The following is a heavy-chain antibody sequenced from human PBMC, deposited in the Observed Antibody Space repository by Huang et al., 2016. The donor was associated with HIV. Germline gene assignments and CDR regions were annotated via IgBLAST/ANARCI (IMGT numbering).Heavy chain of an antibody. CDR1: GGTFSNNG. CDR2: IIPTFGAA. J-gene: IGHJ4*02. D-gene: IGHD3-22*01. Sequence: QVRLVQSGAEVKKPGSSVKVSCKASGGTFSNNGISWVRQAPGQGLEWIGGIIPTFGAAKYAQKFQHRLTIPADEPTTTAYMELSSLRSEDTAVYYCARDETYYYDSSGYYSTWGQGTLVTVSS. CDR3: ARDETYYYDSSGYYST. V-gene: IGHV1-69*13.